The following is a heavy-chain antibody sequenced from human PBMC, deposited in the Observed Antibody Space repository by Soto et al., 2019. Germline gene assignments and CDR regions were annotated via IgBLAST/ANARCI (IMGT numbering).Heavy chain of an antibody. V-gene: IGHV3-48*01. CDR3: ARPRPGYYIDY. J-gene: IGHJ4*02. D-gene: IGHD3-9*01. Sequence: GGSLRLSCAAPGFTFSSYSMNWVRQAPGKGLEWVSYIDTTGSTIYYADSVRGRFTISRDNAKSSLYLQMNSLRAEDTAVYYCARPRPGYYIDYWGQGTLVTVPS. CDR2: IDTTGSTI. CDR1: GFTFSSYS.